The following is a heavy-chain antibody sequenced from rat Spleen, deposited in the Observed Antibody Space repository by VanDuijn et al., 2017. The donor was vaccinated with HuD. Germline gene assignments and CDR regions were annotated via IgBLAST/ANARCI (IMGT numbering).Heavy chain of an antibody. V-gene: IGHV5-31*01. CDR3: TTRDYISYMGIF. Sequence: EVQLVESGGGLVQPGRSLKLSCVASGFTFNNYWMTWIRQAPGKGLEWVASITNTGGSTYYPDSVKGRFTISRDNAKSTLYLQMNSLRSEDTATYYCTTRDYISYMGIFWGQGVMVTVSS. J-gene: IGHJ2*01. CDR2: ITNTGGST. CDR1: GFTFNNYW. D-gene: IGHD1-2*01.